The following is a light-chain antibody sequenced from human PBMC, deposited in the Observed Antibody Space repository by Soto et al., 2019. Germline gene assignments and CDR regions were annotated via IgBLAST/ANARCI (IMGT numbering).Light chain of an antibody. CDR2: GAS. J-gene: IGKJ2*01. CDR3: QQYSNWPPHT. V-gene: IGKV3-15*01. Sequence: EIVLTQSPATLSVSPGERATLSCRASQSVSSNLAWYQQKPGQAPRLLIYGASTRATGIPARFSGSGSGTEFTLTISSLQSEDFAVYYCQQYSNWPPHTFGQGTKVDIK. CDR1: QSVSSN.